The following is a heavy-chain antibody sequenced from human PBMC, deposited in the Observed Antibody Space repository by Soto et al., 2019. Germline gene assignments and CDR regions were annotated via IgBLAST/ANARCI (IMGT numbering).Heavy chain of an antibody. CDR1: GGTFSSNS. J-gene: IGHJ6*02. V-gene: IGHV1-69*06. D-gene: IGHD6-19*01. Sequence: QVQLVQSGAEVKRPGSSVKVSCKASGGTFSSNSINWVRQAPGQGLEWLGSIIPLFGTTDYAQNFQGRGTISADKFTNTAYRELSSLRSEDTAVYFCARAVLSSSRPSYYQYGMDVWGQGTTVTVSS. CDR3: ARAVLSSSRPSYYQYGMDV. CDR2: IIPLFGTT.